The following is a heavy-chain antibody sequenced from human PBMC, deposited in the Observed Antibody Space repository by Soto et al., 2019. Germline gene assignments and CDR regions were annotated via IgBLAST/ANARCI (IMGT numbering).Heavy chain of an antibody. J-gene: IGHJ4*02. CDR1: GYSFTGYY. CDR2: INPDSGAT. Sequence: HAHLVQSGAEVKRHGASLKVSCKASGYSFTGYYIHWVRQAPGQGLEWMGWINPDSGATNYAQNFQGRVTLTSDTSISTASMDLTSLTSDDTAVYYCARGDYGTGGYPFPYFDYWGQGTLVIVSS. D-gene: IGHD2-8*02. V-gene: IGHV1-2*02. CDR3: ARGDYGTGGYPFPYFDY.